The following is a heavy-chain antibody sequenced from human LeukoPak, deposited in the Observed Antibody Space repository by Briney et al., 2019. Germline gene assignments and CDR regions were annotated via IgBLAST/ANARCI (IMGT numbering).Heavy chain of an antibody. Sequence: GGSLRLSCAASGFTFSSYSTNWVRQAPGKGLEWVSSISSSSSYIYYADSVKGRFTISRDNAKNSLYLQMNSLRAEDTAVYYCARDSVGATGDYWGQGTLVTVSS. CDR1: GFTFSSYS. V-gene: IGHV3-21*01. J-gene: IGHJ4*02. CDR2: ISSSSSYI. D-gene: IGHD1-26*01. CDR3: ARDSVGATGDY.